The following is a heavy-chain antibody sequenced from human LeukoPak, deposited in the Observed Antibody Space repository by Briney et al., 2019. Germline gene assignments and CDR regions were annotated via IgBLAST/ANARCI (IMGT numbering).Heavy chain of an antibody. CDR1: GFTFSSYA. J-gene: IGHJ6*03. Sequence: TGGSLRLSCAASGFTFSSYAMHWVRQAPGKGLEWVAVISYDGSNKYYADSVKGRFTISRDNSKNTLYLQMNSLRAEDTAVYYCARDFMVPGTHCSSTSCYNMDVWGKGTTVTVSS. D-gene: IGHD2-2*02. CDR2: ISYDGSNK. V-gene: IGHV3-30*04. CDR3: ARDFMVPGTHCSSTSCYNMDV.